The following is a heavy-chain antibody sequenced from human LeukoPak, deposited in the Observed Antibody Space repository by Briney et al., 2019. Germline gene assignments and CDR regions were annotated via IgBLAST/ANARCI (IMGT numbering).Heavy chain of an antibody. D-gene: IGHD2-2*01. CDR1: DGSISSSSYY. J-gene: IGHJ4*02. CDR3: ASGYCSSTSCFDY. CDR2: IYYSGST. V-gene: IGHV4-39*07. Sequence: SETLSLTCTVSDGSISSSSYYWGWIRQPPGKGLEWIGSIYYSGSTYYNPSLKSRVTISVDTSKNQFSLKLSSVTAADTAVYYCASGYCSSTSCFDYWGQGTLVTVSS.